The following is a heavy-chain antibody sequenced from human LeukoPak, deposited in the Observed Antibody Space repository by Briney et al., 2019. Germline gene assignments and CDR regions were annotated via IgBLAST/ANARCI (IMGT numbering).Heavy chain of an antibody. CDR2: IRDDSDGT. CDR1: GFTFNKSP. D-gene: IGHD3-16*01. CDR3: VKDLNWAFDY. J-gene: IGHJ4*02. V-gene: IGHV3-48*01. Sequence: GGSLRLSCAASGFTFNKSPMNWVRQAPGQGLEWISNIRDDSDGTTYSDSVKGRFTISRDNAKNSLYLQINSLRAEDTAVYYCVKDLNWAFDYWGQGTLVTVSS.